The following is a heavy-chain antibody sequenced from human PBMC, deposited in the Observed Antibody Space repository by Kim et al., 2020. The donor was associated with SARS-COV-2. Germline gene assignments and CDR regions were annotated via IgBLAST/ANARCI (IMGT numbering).Heavy chain of an antibody. CDR3: ARVGPYSYGYYYYYGMDV. D-gene: IGHD5-18*01. V-gene: IGHV1-69*13. J-gene: IGHJ6*02. CDR2: IIPIFGTA. Sequence: SVKVSCKASGGTFSSYAISWVRQAPGQGLEWMGGIIPIFGTANYAQKFQGRVTITADESTSTAYMELSSLRSEDTAVYYCARVGPYSYGYYYYYGMDVWGQGTTVTVSS. CDR1: GGTFSSYA.